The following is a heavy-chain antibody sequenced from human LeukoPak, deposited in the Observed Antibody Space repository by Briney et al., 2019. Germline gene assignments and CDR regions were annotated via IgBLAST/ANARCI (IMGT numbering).Heavy chain of an antibody. D-gene: IGHD3-10*01. J-gene: IGHJ4*02. CDR3: ARDFGPYYGSGSRDY. V-gene: IGHV1-2*06. CDR2: INPNSGGT. CDR1: GYTFTGYY. Sequence: GASVKVSCKASGYTFTGYYMHWVRQAPGQGPEWMGRINPNSGGTNYAQKFQGRVTMTRDTSISTAYMELSRLRSDDTAVYYCARDFGPYYGSGSRDYWGQGTLVTVSS.